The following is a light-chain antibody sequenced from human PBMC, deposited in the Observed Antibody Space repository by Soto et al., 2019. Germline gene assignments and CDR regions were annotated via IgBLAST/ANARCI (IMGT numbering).Light chain of an antibody. V-gene: IGLV2-14*01. CDR1: SSDVGGYNY. J-gene: IGLJ1*01. Sequence: QSVLTQPASVSGSPGRSITISCTGTSSDVGGYNYVSWYQQHPGEAPKLMIYDVSDRPSGVSNRFSGSKSDNTASLTISGLQAEDEADYYCSSYTRRITQVFGTGTKVTVL. CDR2: DVS. CDR3: SSYTRRITQV.